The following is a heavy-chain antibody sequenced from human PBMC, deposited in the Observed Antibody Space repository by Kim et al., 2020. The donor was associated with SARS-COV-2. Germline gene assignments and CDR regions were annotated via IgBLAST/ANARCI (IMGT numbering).Heavy chain of an antibody. D-gene: IGHD3-22*01. V-gene: IGHV3-20*03. J-gene: IGHJ4*02. CDR3: ARLGRDDSSGYSFDY. Sequence: ADSGKGRFTISRDNVKNSLYLQMNSLRVEDTALYYCARLGRDDSSGYSFDYWGQGILVTVSS.